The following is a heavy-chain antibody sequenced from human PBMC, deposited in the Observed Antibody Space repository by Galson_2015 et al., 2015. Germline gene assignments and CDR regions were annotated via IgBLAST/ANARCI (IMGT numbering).Heavy chain of an antibody. V-gene: IGHV3-33*01. D-gene: IGHD2-15*01. CDR1: GFTSVRNA. Sequence: SLRLSCAASGFTSVRNARHGAGQAPGKGLEGGTYKRSDGDNEYNEDSVKGRFTISRDSSKNTLYLQMNSLRAEDTAIYYCARDGIAGIDYWGQGILVTASS. CDR2: KRSDGDNE. CDR3: ARDGIAGIDY. J-gene: IGHJ4*02.